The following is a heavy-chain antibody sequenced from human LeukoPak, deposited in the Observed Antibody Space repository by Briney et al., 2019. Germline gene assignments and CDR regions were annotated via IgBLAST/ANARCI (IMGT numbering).Heavy chain of an antibody. CDR1: GYTFTSYY. CDR2: INPSGGST. V-gene: IGHV1-46*01. CDR3: ARGGPYCGGDCYYFDF. Sequence: GASVNVSCKASGYTFTSYYMHWVRQAPGQGLEWVGKINPSGGSTTYAQKFQGRVTMARDTSTSTVYMELSSLISEDTAVYYCARGGPYCGGDCYYFDFWGQGTLVTVSS. D-gene: IGHD2-21*02. J-gene: IGHJ4*02.